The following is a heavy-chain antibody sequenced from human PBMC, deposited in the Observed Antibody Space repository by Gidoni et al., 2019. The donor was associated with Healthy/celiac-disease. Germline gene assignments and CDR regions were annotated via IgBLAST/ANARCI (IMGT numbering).Heavy chain of an antibody. V-gene: IGHV3-43*01. CDR1: GFTFDDYT. D-gene: IGHD3-22*01. CDR2: ISWDGGST. CDR3: AKSYYDSSGYYYYYGMDV. Sequence: EVQLVESGGVVVQPGGSLRLSCAASGFTFDDYTMHWVRPAPGKGLEWVSLISWDGGSTYYADSVKGRFTISRDNSKNSLYLQMNSLRTEDTALYYCAKSYYDSSGYYYYYGMDVWGQGTTVTVSS. J-gene: IGHJ6*02.